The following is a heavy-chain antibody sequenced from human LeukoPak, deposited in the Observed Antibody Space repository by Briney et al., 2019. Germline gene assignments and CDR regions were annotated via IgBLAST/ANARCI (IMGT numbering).Heavy chain of an antibody. CDR3: GSSTVHYYNYGMDV. CDR2: VYSNDDT. D-gene: IGHD2-21*02. CDR1: GFIVSSKY. V-gene: IGHV3-53*01. J-gene: IGHJ6*02. Sequence: GGSLRLSCAASGFIVSSKYMNWVRQAPGKGLEWVSTVYSNDDTYYADPVKGRFSISRDKSKNTLYLQMNSLRAEDTAVYYCGSSTVHYYNYGMDVWGQGATVTVSS.